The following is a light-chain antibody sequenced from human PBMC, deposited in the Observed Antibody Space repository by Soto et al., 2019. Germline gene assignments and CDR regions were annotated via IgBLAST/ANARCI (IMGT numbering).Light chain of an antibody. CDR3: QSYDSSLDVV. J-gene: IGLJ2*01. CDR1: SSNIGAGYD. CDR2: GNN. Sequence: QSVLTQPPSMSGAPGQRVTISCTGSSSNIGAGYDVHWYQQLPGTAPKLLIYGNNNRPSGVPDRFSGSKSGTSASLAITGLQAEDETDYYCQSYDSSLDVVFGGGTKLTVL. V-gene: IGLV1-40*01.